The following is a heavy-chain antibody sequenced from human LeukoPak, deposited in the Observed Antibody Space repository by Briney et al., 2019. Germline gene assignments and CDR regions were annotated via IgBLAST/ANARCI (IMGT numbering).Heavy chain of an antibody. Sequence: GGSLRLSCAASGFTFSSYWMSWVRQAPGKGLEWVANIKQDGSEKYYVDSVKGRFTISRDNAKNSLYLQMNSLRVDDTATYYCARAGEMRYMDVWGKGTAVAVS. J-gene: IGHJ6*03. V-gene: IGHV3-7*01. D-gene: IGHD5-24*01. CDR3: ARAGEMRYMDV. CDR1: GFTFSSYW. CDR2: IKQDGSEK.